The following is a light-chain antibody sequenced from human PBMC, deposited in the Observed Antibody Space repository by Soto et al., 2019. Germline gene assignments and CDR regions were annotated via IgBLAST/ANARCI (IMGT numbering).Light chain of an antibody. J-gene: IGKJ1*01. CDR3: HQRQSWPRT. CDR2: HTS. V-gene: IGKV3-11*01. CDR1: QTVNSR. Sequence: EIVLTQSPATLSSSPGERATLSCRASQTVNSRLAWYPHKPGQAPRLLIYHTSNRATGIPARFSGSGSGTDFTLTISSLEPEDFAVYYCHQRQSWPRTFGQGTKWKSN.